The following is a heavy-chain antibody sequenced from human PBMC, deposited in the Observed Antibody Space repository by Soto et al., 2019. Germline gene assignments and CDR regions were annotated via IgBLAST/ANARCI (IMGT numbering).Heavy chain of an antibody. Sequence: LFPTCGGSGGPLASSDWCSWVRQSPCRGLEWIGNVYHTGDTNFNPSLRSQVTFSLDKSNNQFSLSLTSVRAEDTAVYFCAREIVTAGGNNYFGAWGPGTLVTVSS. J-gene: IGHJ5*01. CDR1: GGPLASSDW. D-gene: IGHD2-21*02. CDR3: AREIVTAGGNNYFGA. V-gene: IGHV4-4*01. CDR2: VYHTGDT.